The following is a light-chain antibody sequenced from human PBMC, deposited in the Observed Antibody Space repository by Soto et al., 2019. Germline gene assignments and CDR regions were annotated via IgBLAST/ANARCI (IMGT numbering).Light chain of an antibody. CDR1: QRVSSSY. CDR3: QRYGSSPPFT. CDR2: GAS. J-gene: IGKJ2*01. Sequence: EIVLTQSPGTLSLSPGERATLSCRASQRVSSSYLAWYQQKPGQAPRLLIYGASSRATGIPDRFSGSGSGKDFTLTISRLEPGDFAVYFCQRYGSSPPFTFGQGTKVDIK. V-gene: IGKV3-20*01.